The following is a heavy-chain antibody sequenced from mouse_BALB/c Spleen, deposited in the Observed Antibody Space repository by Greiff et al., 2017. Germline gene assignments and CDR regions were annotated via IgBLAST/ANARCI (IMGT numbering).Heavy chain of an antibody. Sequence: DVMLVESGGGLVKPGGSLKLSCAASGFTFSSYAMSWVRQSPEKRLEWVAEISSGGSYTYYPDTVTGRFTISRDNAKNTLYLEMSSLRSEDTAMYYCARDPTYYGSSYRAMDYWGQGTSVTVSS. V-gene: IGHV5-9-4*01. J-gene: IGHJ4*01. CDR3: ARDPTYYGSSYRAMDY. D-gene: IGHD1-1*01. CDR2: ISSGGSYT. CDR1: GFTFSSYA.